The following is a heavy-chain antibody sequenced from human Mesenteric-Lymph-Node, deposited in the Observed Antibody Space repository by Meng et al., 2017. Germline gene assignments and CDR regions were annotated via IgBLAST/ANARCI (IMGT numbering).Heavy chain of an antibody. CDR2: IKQDGSEK. J-gene: IGHJ6*02. CDR1: GFTFSSYS. D-gene: IGHD2-15*01. CDR3: ARDRRYCSGGSCYSRGFGYYYYGMDV. Sequence: GESLKISCAASGFTFSSYSMSWVRQAPGKGLEWVDNIKQDGSEKYYVDSVKGRFTISRDNAKNSLYLQMNSLRDEDTAVYYCARDRRYCSGGSCYSRGFGYYYYGMDVWGQGTTVTVSS. V-gene: IGHV3-7*01.